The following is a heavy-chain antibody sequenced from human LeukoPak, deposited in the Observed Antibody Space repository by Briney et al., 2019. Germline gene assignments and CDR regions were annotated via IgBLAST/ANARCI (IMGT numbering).Heavy chain of an antibody. V-gene: IGHV4-59*01. CDR2: IYYSGST. CDR1: GGSISSYY. Sequence: PSETLSLTCTVSGGSISSYYWSWIRQPPGKGREWIGYIYYSGSTNYNPSLKSRVTISVDTSKNQFSLKLSSVTAADTAVYYCLGWEYSSSFYPNYYYYYGMDVWGQGTTVTVSS. D-gene: IGHD6-13*01. CDR3: LGWEYSSSFYPNYYYYYGMDV. J-gene: IGHJ6*02.